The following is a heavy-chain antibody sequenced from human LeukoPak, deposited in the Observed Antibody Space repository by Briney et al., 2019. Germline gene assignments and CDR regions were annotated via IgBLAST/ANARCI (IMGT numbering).Heavy chain of an antibody. CDR2: IIDSGGST. J-gene: IGHJ4*02. CDR3: AKRGVVIRVILVGFHKEAYYFDS. V-gene: IGHV3-23*01. Sequence: PGGSLRLSCAVSGITLSNYGMSWVRQAPGKWLEWVAGIIDSGGSTNYADSVKGRFTISRDNPKNTLYLQMNSLRAEDTAVYFCAKRGVVIRVILVGFHKEAYYFDSWGQGALVTVSS. D-gene: IGHD3-22*01. CDR1: GITLSNYG.